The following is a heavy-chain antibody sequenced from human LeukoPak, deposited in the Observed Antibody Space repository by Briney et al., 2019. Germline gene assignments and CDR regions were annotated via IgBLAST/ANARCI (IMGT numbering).Heavy chain of an antibody. CDR2: TYYSGST. D-gene: IGHD3-22*01. Sequence: SETLSLTCTVSGGSISSGGYYWSWIRQPPGKGLEWIGYTYYSGSTYYNPSLKNRVSISVDTSKNQFSLNLSSVTAADTAVYYCARPYYYDSRIDPWGQGTLVTVSS. CDR1: GGSISSGGYY. CDR3: ARPYYYDSRIDP. J-gene: IGHJ5*02. V-gene: IGHV4-30-4*08.